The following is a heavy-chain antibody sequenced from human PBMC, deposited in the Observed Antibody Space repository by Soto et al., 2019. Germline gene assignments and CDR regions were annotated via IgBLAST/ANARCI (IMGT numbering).Heavy chain of an antibody. V-gene: IGHV1-46*01. D-gene: IGHD3-3*01. CDR1: GYTFINYY. J-gene: IGHJ5*02. CDR3: ARDYDFP. CDR2: INPMGGST. Sequence: ASVKVSCKASGYTFINYYIHWVRQAPGQGLEWMAIINPMGGSTNYAQEFQGRVTLTSDTSTSTVYMELSSLRSEDTAVYYCARDYDFPSGEGTLVTVSS.